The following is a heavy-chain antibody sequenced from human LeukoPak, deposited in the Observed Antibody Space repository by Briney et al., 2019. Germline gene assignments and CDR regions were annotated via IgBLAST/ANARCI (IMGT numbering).Heavy chain of an antibody. Sequence: IPPGGVLRPSCAAPGFTGRNNYITRGRPAPREGAEGGSSFYSGGSSYYADSVRGRFIISRDSSTDTLYLQMNSLRVEDTAVYFCARDRGYGYGFFDYWGQGTLVTVSS. D-gene: IGHD5-18*01. J-gene: IGHJ4*02. CDR2: FYSGGSS. CDR1: GFTGRNNY. CDR3: ARDRGYGYGFFDY. V-gene: IGHV3-53*01.